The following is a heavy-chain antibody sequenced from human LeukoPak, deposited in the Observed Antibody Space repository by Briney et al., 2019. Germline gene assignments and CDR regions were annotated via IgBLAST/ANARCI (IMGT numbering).Heavy chain of an antibody. CDR2: ISISSSYI. J-gene: IGHJ6*03. D-gene: IGHD1-26*01. V-gene: IGHV3-21*01. Sequence: GGSLRLSCAVSGFTFSSYGMSWVRQAPGKGLEWVSSISISSSYIYYADSVKGRFTISRDNAKNSLYLQMNSLRAEDTAVYYCARVIVFRGYMDVWGKGTTVTVSS. CDR3: ARVIVFRGYMDV. CDR1: GFTFSSYG.